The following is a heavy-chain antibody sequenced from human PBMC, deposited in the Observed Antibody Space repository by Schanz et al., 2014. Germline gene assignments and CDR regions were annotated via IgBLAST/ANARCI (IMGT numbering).Heavy chain of an antibody. V-gene: IGHV3-20*04. CDR2: INWSDGGST. Sequence: EVQLVESGGGVVRPGGSLRLSCAASGFTFENYALTWVRQVPGKGLEWVSRINWSDGGSTGYADSVRGRFTISRDNAKNSLYLEMNSLRAEDTALYYCARDRRNADLDYWGQGTLVTDSS. CDR1: GFTFENYA. CDR3: ARDRRNADLDY. D-gene: IGHD1-1*01. J-gene: IGHJ4*02.